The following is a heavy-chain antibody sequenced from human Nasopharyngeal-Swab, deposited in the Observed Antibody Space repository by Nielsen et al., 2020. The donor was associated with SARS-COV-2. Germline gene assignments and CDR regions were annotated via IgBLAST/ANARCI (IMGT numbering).Heavy chain of an antibody. Sequence: GESLKISCEGSGFTFSNAWMTWVRQAPGKGLEWIGRIKSKIDAGATDYAEPVKGRFTISRDDSKNTLYLEMNSLKSDDTAVYYCTTGPTDSSGYYSVRGLEYWGQGTLVTVSS. CDR3: TTGPTDSSGYYSVRGLEY. J-gene: IGHJ4*02. CDR1: GFTFSNAW. D-gene: IGHD3-22*01. CDR2: IKSKIDAGAT. V-gene: IGHV3-15*01.